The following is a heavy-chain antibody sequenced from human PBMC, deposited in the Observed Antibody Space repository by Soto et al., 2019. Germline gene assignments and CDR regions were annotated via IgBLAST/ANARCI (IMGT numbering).Heavy chain of an antibody. D-gene: IGHD3-10*01. J-gene: IGHJ6*02. Sequence: GAAVKVSCKASGFSFISSAVQWVRQARGQRPEWIGWIVVGSGNAKYGQKFQERVTITRDMSTGTANMELSSLRSEDTAVYYCASPSSVLLWLGEFIPPLVLDVWGQGTPVPVSS. V-gene: IGHV1-58*01. CDR3: ASPSSVLLWLGEFIPPLVLDV. CDR2: IVVGSGNA. CDR1: GFSFISSA.